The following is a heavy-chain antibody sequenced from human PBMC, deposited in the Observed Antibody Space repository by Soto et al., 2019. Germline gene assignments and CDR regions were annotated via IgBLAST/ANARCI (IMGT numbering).Heavy chain of an antibody. CDR2: INHSGST. CDR1: GGSCSGYY. CDR3: ARSRFWARNSSGRSRNYYYGMDV. V-gene: IGHV4-34*01. J-gene: IGHJ6*02. D-gene: IGHD6-19*01. Sequence: SYTLSLTFAVYGGSCSGYYWSWFRQPPGRGLEWIGEINHSGSTNYNPSLKSRVTISVDTSKTQFSLKLSSVTAADTGVYYCARSRFWARNSSGRSRNYYYGMDVWGQGTTVTVSS.